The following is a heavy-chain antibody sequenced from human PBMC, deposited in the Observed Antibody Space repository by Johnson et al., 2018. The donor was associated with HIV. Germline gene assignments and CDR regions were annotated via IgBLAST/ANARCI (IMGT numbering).Heavy chain of an antibody. CDR3: ARDPPYGGNPSAFDI. V-gene: IGHV3-20*04. J-gene: IGHJ3*02. Sequence: EKLVESGGGVVQPGGSLRLSCAASGFTFHDYAMSWVRQAPGKGLEWVSGINWNGGSTGYADSVKGRFTISRDNSKDTLYLQMHSLRPEDTALYYCARDPPYGGNPSAFDIWGQGTMVTVSS. CDR1: GFTFHDYA. CDR2: INWNGGST. D-gene: IGHD4-23*01.